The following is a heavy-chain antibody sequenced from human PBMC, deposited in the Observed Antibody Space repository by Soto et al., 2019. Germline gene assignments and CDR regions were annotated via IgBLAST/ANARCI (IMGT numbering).Heavy chain of an antibody. CDR1: GFTVSSNY. Sequence: EVQLVESGGGLIQPGGSLRLSCAASGFTVSSNYMSWVRQAPGKGLEWVSVIYSGGSTYYADSVEGRFTISRDNSKHTLYLQMNSLRAEDTAVYYCARDGTMATMAFAIWGQGTMVTVSS. V-gene: IGHV3-53*01. CDR3: ARDGTMATMAFAI. CDR2: IYSGGST. J-gene: IGHJ3*02. D-gene: IGHD5-12*01.